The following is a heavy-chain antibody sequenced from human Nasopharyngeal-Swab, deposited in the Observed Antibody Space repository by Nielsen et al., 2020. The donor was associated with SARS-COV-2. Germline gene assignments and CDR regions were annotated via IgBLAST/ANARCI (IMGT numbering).Heavy chain of an antibody. CDR1: GFVFSTYS. J-gene: IGHJ6*03. CDR3: ARARGYSTHYYMDV. V-gene: IGHV3-30*04. D-gene: IGHD3-10*01. Sequence: GGSLRLSCAASGFVFSTYSMHWVRLAPGKGLEWVALISVDGRNSNYADSVKGRFIISRDNSEKTVDLQMNSLRGEDTAVYYCARARGYSTHYYMDVWGSGTTVTVSS. CDR2: ISVDGRNS.